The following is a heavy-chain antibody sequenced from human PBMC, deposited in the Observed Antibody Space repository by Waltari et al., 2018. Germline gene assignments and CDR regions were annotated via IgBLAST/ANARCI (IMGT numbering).Heavy chain of an antibody. CDR3: ARGKKVVVPAATYYYYYYMDV. CDR1: GGSFSGYY. CDR2: INHSGST. V-gene: IGHV4-34*01. J-gene: IGHJ6*03. D-gene: IGHD2-2*01. Sequence: QVQLQQWGAGLLKPSETLSLTCAVYGGSFSGYYWSWIRQPPGKGLEWIGEINHSGSTNYNPSLKSRVTISVETSKNQFSLKLSSVTAADTAVYYCARGKKVVVPAATYYYYYYMDVWGKGTTVTVSS.